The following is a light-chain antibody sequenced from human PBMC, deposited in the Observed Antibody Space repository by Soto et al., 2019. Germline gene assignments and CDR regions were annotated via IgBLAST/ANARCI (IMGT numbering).Light chain of an antibody. Sequence: EIVLTQSPGTLSLSPGERATLSCRASQSVSSSYLAWYRQKPGQAPRLLIYGASSRATGIPDRVSGSGSGTDFTLTISRLEPEDFAVYYCQQYGSSPCTFGQRTKRQIK. CDR1: QSVSSSY. CDR3: QQYGSSPCT. CDR2: GAS. V-gene: IGKV3-20*01. J-gene: IGKJ2*02.